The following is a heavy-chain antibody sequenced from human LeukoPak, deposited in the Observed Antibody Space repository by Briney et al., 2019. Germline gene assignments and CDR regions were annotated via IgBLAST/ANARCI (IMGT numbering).Heavy chain of an antibody. V-gene: IGHV3-30-3*01. J-gene: IGHJ5*02. CDR3: ARGGQGYDLNWFDP. CDR2: ISYDGSNK. D-gene: IGHD3-3*01. Sequence: GRSLRLSCAASGFTFSSYTIHWVRQGPGKGLEWGTIISYDGSNKYYADSVKGRFTISRDNSKNTLYLQMNSLRGEDTAVYYCARGGQGYDLNWFDPWGEGTLVSVS. CDR1: GFTFSSYT.